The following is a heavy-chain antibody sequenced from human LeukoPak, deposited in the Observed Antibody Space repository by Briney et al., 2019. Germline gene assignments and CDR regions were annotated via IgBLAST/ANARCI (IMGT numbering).Heavy chain of an antibody. CDR2: IYPGDSDT. V-gene: IGHV5-51*01. Sequence: GESLKISCKASDYSFTNYWIGWVRQMPGKGLEWMGIIYPGDSDTTYSPSFQGQVTISADKSISTAYLRWSSLKASDTAMYYCARRRWADAFDIWGQGTMVTVSS. CDR1: DYSFTNYW. CDR3: ARRRWADAFDI. D-gene: IGHD4-23*01. J-gene: IGHJ3*02.